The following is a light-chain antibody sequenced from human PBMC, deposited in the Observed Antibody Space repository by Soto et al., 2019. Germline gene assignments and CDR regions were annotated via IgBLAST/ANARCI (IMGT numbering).Light chain of an antibody. CDR3: QQYSTPRLT. V-gene: IGKV3-20*01. CDR1: QSVTSSY. J-gene: IGKJ4*01. CDR2: GAS. Sequence: EIVLTQSPGTLSLSPGERATLSCRASQSVTSSYLAWYQQKPGQAPRLLISGASSRATGIPDRFSGSGSGTDFPLTISRLGPEDFAVYYCQQYSTPRLTFGGGTKVEIK.